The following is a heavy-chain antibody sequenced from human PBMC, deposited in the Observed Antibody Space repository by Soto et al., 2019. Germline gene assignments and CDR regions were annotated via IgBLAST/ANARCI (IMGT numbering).Heavy chain of an antibody. Sequence: EVQLVESGGGLVQPGGSLRLSCAASGFTFSSYWMHWVRQAPGKGRVWVSRINSDGSSTTYADSVKGRFTISRDNGKKTLYLEMNSLRAEDTAVYYCARVETCSSTSCYSVFDYWGQGTLVTVSS. CDR2: INSDGSST. D-gene: IGHD2-2*01. CDR3: ARVETCSSTSCYSVFDY. CDR1: GFTFSSYW. J-gene: IGHJ4*02. V-gene: IGHV3-74*03.